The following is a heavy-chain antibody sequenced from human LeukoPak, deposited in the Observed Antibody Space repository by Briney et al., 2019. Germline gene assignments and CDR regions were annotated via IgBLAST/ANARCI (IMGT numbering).Heavy chain of an antibody. CDR3: ARDRRCSSTSCYTNWFDP. CDR1: GYTFTSYG. CDR2: ISAYNGNT. Sequence: GASVKVSCKASGYTFTSYGISWVRQAPGQGLEWMGWISAYNGNTNYAQKLQGRVTMTTDTSTSTAYMELRSLRSDDTAVYYCARDRRCSSTSCYTNWFDPWGQGTLVTVSS. V-gene: IGHV1-18*01. J-gene: IGHJ5*02. D-gene: IGHD2-2*02.